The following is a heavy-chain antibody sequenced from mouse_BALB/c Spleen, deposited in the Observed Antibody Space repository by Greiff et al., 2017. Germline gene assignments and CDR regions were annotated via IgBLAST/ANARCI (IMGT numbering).Heavy chain of an antibody. V-gene: IGHV3-2*02. CDR3: ARDYRYDERNYYAMDY. CDR2: ISYSGST. D-gene: IGHD2-14*01. CDR1: GYSITSDYA. Sequence: EVKLQESGPGLVKPSQSLSLTCTVTGYSITSDYAWNWIRQFPGNQLEWMGYISYSGSTSYNPSLKSRISITRDTSKNQFFLQLNSVTTEDTATYYCARDYRYDERNYYAMDYWGQGTSVTVSS. J-gene: IGHJ4*01.